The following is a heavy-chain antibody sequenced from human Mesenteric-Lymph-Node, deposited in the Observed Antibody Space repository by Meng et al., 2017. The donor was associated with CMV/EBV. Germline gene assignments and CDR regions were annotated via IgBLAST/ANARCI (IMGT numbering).Heavy chain of an antibody. CDR3: ARDHHSIAAADYGMDV. Sequence: ASVKVSCKASGYTFTSYDINWVRQATGQGLEWMGWMNPNSGNTGYAQKFQGRVTITRNTSISTAYMELSSLRSEDTAVYYCARDHHSIAAADYGMDVWGQGTTVTVSS. J-gene: IGHJ6*02. CDR1: GYTFTSYD. V-gene: IGHV1-8*03. D-gene: IGHD6-13*01. CDR2: MNPNSGNT.